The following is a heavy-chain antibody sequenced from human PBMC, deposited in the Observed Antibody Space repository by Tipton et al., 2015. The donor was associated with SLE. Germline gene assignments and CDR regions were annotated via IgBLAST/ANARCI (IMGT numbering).Heavy chain of an antibody. J-gene: IGHJ3*02. CDR2: IYSSGDR. V-gene: IGHV4-4*07. D-gene: IGHD2/OR15-2a*01. CDR1: GGSISFDY. Sequence: TLSLTCTVSGGSISFDYWSWIRQSAGRGLEWIGRIYSSGDRDYNPSLRSRVTMSVDMSKNQIFLKMTSVTAADSAVYFCARVWLNNAFDIWGQGTRVTVSS. CDR3: ARVWLNNAFDI.